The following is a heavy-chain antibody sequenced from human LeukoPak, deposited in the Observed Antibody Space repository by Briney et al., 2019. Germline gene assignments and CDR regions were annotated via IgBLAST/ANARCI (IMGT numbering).Heavy chain of an antibody. CDR2: INPSSGNT. D-gene: IGHD2-15*01. J-gene: IGHJ4*02. V-gene: IGHV3-23*01. CDR1: GFTFTNYA. CDR3: AKEHMAAAVYYFDY. Sequence: GGSLRLSCAASGFTFTNYAMSWVRQAPGKGLEWVSSINPSSGNTYYADSVKGRFTISGDNSKNTLYLQMNSLRAEDTAVYYCAKEHMAAAVYYFDYWGQGTLVTVSS.